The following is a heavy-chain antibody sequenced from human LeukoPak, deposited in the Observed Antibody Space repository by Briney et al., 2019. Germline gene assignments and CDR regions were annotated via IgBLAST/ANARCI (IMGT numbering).Heavy chain of an antibody. CDR2: INHDGTNK. CDR1: GITFSSDG. V-gene: IGHV3-30*02. Sequence: PGGSLRLSCTASGITFSSDGMHWVRQAPGKGQEWVALINHDGTNKYYGDSVKGRFTISRDNSKNTLYLQMDSLRAEDTAVYYCTNFDYWGQGTLVTVSS. CDR3: TNFDY. J-gene: IGHJ4*02.